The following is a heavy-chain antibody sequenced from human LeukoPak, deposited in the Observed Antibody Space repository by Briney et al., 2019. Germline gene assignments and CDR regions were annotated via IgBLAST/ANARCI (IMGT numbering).Heavy chain of an antibody. V-gene: IGHV3-9*01. CDR3: AKDIARYFDWLRAFDI. CDR2: ISWNSGSI. Sequence: PGGSLRLSCAASGFTFDDYAMHWVRQAPGKGLEWVSGISWNSGSIGYADSVEGRFTISRDNAKNSLYLQMNSLRAEDTALYYCAKDIARYFDWLRAFDIWGQGTMVTVSS. CDR1: GFTFDDYA. D-gene: IGHD3-9*01. J-gene: IGHJ3*02.